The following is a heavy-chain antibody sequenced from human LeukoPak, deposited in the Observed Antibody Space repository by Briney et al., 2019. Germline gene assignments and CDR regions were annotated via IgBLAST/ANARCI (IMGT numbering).Heavy chain of an antibody. CDR1: GGSFSGYY. CDR3: ARGRGYYYGSGRAYFDY. V-gene: IGHV4-34*01. Sequence: NTSETLSLTCAVYGGSFSGYYWSWIRQPPGKGLEWIGEINHSGSTNYNPSLKSRVTISVDTSKNQFSLKLSSVTAADTAVYYCARGRGYYYGSGRAYFDYWGQGTLVTVSS. D-gene: IGHD3-10*01. CDR2: INHSGST. J-gene: IGHJ4*02.